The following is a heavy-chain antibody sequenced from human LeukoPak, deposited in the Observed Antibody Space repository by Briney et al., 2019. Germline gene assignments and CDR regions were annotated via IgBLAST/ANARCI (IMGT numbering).Heavy chain of an antibody. Sequence: GGSLRLSCAASGFTFSDYYMSWIRQAPGKGLEWVSYISSSGSTIYYADSVKGRFTISRHNAKNSLYLQMNSLRAEDTAVYYCAREDIVVVPAAKLPYYYYYMDVWGKGTTVTVSS. CDR1: GFTFSDYY. V-gene: IGHV3-11*04. D-gene: IGHD2-2*01. CDR3: AREDIVVVPAAKLPYYYYYMDV. J-gene: IGHJ6*03. CDR2: ISSSGSTI.